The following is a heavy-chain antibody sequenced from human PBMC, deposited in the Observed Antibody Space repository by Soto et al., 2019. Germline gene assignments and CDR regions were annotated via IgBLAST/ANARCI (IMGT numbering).Heavy chain of an antibody. D-gene: IGHD2-15*01. CDR2: IWWDGSNK. CDR1: GFTFSYG. CDR3: ARGGYSSGGGCYSGMDV. Sequence: QVQLVESGGGVVQPGRSLRLSCEASGFTFSYGFHWVRQAPGKGLEWVAVIWWDGSNKFYADSVKGRFTISRDNSKKTLYLQMNSLRAEDTAVYYCARGGYSSGGGCYSGMDVWGQGTTVTVSS. J-gene: IGHJ6*02. V-gene: IGHV3-33*01.